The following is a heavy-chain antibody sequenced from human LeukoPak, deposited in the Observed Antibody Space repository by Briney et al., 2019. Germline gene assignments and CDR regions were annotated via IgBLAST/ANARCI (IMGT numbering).Heavy chain of an antibody. Sequence: PGGSLRLSCAASGFPLSSCRINWVRQAPGMGLEWVSYINIDSITVNYAGSVKGRFTISIDNAKNSLYLQMNSLRAEDTAVYYCSTAKFDNWGQGTLVTVSS. V-gene: IGHV3-48*01. CDR3: STAKFDN. CDR1: GFPLSSCR. CDR2: INIDSITV. J-gene: IGHJ4*02.